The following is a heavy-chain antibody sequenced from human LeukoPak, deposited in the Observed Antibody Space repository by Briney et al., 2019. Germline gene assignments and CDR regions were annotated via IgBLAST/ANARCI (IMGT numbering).Heavy chain of an antibody. CDR3: AKEAYCGGDCKMGYYFDY. V-gene: IGHV3-23*01. CDR2: ISGSGGST. J-gene: IGHJ4*02. CDR1: GFTFSSYA. Sequence: PGGSLRLSCAASGFTFSSYAMSWVRQAPGKGLEWVSAISGSGGSTYYADSVKGRFTISRDNSKNTLYLQMNSLRAEDRAVYYCAKEAYCGGDCKMGYYFDYWGQGTLVIVSS. D-gene: IGHD2-21*02.